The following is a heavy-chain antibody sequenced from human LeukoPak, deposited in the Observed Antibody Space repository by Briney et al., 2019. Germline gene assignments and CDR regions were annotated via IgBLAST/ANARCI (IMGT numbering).Heavy chain of an antibody. V-gene: IGHV3-48*03. D-gene: IGHD4-17*01. Sequence: PGGSLRLSCATSGFTFSSYEMNWVHQAPGKGLEWVSYISSSGNTIYYPDSVKGRFTVSRDNAKNSLYLQMNSLRAEDSAVYFCARGNDGLNVWGHGTTVTVSS. CDR3: ARGNDGLNV. CDR2: ISSSGNTI. CDR1: GFTFSSYE. J-gene: IGHJ6*02.